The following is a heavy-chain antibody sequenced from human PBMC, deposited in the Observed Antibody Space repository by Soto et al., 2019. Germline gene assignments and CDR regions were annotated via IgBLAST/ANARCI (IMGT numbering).Heavy chain of an antibody. D-gene: IGHD3-22*01. CDR1: GYSFTTYW. Sequence: PGEALKISCKGSGYSFTTYWISWVRQMPGKGLEWMGRIDPSDSYTNYSPSFQGHVTISADKSISTAYLQWSSLKASDTAMYYCARLTTMIISLNMDVWGQGTTDTVSS. CDR3: ARLTTMIISLNMDV. CDR2: IDPSDSYT. V-gene: IGHV5-10-1*01. J-gene: IGHJ6*01.